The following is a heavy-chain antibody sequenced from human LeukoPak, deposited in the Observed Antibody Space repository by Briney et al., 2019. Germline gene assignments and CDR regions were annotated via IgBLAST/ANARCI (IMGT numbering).Heavy chain of an antibody. J-gene: IGHJ6*02. V-gene: IGHV1-69*04. CDR1: GGTFSSYA. D-gene: IGHD1/OR15-1a*01. CDR3: ARDPKDNWNTGDYYYGMDV. Sequence: SVKVSCTASGGTFSSYAISWVRQAPGQGLEWMGRIIPFFSIADYAQKFQGRVTITADNSTSTAYLELSSLRSEDTAVYYCARDPKDNWNTGDYYYGMDVWGQGTTVTVSS. CDR2: IIPFFSIA.